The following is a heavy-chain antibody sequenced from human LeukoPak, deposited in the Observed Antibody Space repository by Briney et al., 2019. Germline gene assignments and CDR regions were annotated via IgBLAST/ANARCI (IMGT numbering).Heavy chain of an antibody. J-gene: IGHJ4*02. CDR1: GFTFSSYA. CDR3: AREVTY. V-gene: IGHV3-30*14. CDR2: ISYDESEK. Sequence: GGSLRLSCAASGFTFSSYAMHWVRQAPGKGLEWAAVISYDESEKYFADSVKGRFTISRDNSKNMLFPQMNNLRVEGTAVYYCAREVTYWGQGTLVTVSS.